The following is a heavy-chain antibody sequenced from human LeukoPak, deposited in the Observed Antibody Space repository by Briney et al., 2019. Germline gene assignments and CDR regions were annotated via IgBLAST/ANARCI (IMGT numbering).Heavy chain of an antibody. CDR3: AGLVGRYSSGLYYYYFDY. D-gene: IGHD3-22*01. Sequence: SGTLSLTCTVSGDSINSLDLWSWVRQPPGKGLEWIGEMYLSGTTHSNPSVKSRVTISIDKSKNQFFLDLSSVTAADTAVYYCAGLVGRYSSGLYYYYFDYWGQGTLVTVSS. J-gene: IGHJ4*02. CDR1: GDSINSLDL. CDR2: MYLSGTT. V-gene: IGHV4-4*02.